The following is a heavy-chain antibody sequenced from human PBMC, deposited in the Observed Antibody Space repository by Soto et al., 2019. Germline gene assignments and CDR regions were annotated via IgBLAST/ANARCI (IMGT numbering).Heavy chain of an antibody. CDR2: MSYDGSNK. D-gene: IGHD2-21*01. V-gene: IGHV3-30-3*01. J-gene: IGHJ6*02. CDR1: GFTFSRYA. CDR3: ERVSRQLLWDGMDV. Sequence: QVQLVESGGGVVQPGRSLRLSCAASGFTFSRYAMHWVRQAPGKGLEWVAVMSYDGSNKYYVDSVKGRITISRDNSKNTLYLQMTSMRSEDTAVYYCERVSRQLLWDGMDVWGHGTMVTV.